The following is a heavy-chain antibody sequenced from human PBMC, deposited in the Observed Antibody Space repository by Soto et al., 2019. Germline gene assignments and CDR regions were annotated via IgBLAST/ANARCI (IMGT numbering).Heavy chain of an antibody. D-gene: IGHD5-12*01. CDR2: ISAFHGIA. CDR1: GYTFTSYG. J-gene: IGHJ4*02. V-gene: IGHV1-18*01. Sequence: ASVKVSCKASGYTFTSYGISWVRQAPGQGLEWMGRISAFHGIANYAQNLQGRVTMTTDTSTSTAYMQLRSLRSDDTAVYFCARGTSGYDCGLFDFWGQGTLVTVSS. CDR3: ARGTSGYDCGLFDF.